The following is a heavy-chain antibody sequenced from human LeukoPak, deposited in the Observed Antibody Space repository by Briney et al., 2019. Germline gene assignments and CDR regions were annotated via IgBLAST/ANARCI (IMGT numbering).Heavy chain of an antibody. V-gene: IGHV4-59*12. CDR2: IQYSGNT. CDR1: GGSISSYY. Sequence: SETLSLTCTVSGGSISSYYWSWIRQPPGKGLEWIGYIQYSGNTNSNPSLKSRVTISVDTSKNQLSLKLSSVAAADTAIYYCARDMNPTHYFDYWGQGTLVTVSS. D-gene: IGHD3-16*01. J-gene: IGHJ4*02. CDR3: ARDMNPTHYFDY.